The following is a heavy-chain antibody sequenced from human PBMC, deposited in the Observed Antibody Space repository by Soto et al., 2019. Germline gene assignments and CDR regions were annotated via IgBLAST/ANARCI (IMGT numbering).Heavy chain of an antibody. CDR3: ARGRKSAFDY. J-gene: IGHJ4*02. CDR2: TYYASKWNN. V-gene: IGHV6-1*01. CDR1: GDSVSSNGVA. Sequence: QVQLQQSGPGLMKPSQTLSLTCAISGDSVSSNGVAWNWIRQSPSRGLEWLGRTYYASKWNNGYSPSVKSGITIIPDTSKNQFSLHLHFVMPEDTVVYYFARGRKSAFDYWGQGNLVSVSS.